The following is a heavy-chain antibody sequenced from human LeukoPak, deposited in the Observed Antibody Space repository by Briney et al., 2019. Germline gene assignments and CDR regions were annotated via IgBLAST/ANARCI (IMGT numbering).Heavy chain of an antibody. CDR1: GGSISSSSSY. CDR3: ARHVPTTVTTWFDY. J-gene: IGHJ4*02. CDR2: IYYSGST. V-gene: IGHV4-39*01. Sequence: PSETLSLTCTVSGGSISSSSSYWGWLRQPPGKGLEWIGSIYYSGSTYYNPSLKSRVTISVDTSKNQFSLKLSSVTAADTAVYYCARHVPTTVTTWFDYWGQGTLVTVS. D-gene: IGHD4-11*01.